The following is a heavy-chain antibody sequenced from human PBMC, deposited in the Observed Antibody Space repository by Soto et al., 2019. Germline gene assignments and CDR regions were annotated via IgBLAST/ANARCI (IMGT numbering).Heavy chain of an antibody. V-gene: IGHV4-4*02. CDR3: ARPPWGVYGFDG. D-gene: IGHD3-16*01. CDR2: IYHGGIA. J-gene: IGHJ6*02. Sequence: QVQLQESGPGLVKPSGTLSLTCVVSGDSVTNTYYWSWVRQPPGKVLEWIGEIYHGGIANYNPSLKSRVSISMDRSNNQLSLTLNSVTAADTAVYYCARPPWGVYGFDGWGRGTTVTVSS. CDR1: GDSVTNTYY.